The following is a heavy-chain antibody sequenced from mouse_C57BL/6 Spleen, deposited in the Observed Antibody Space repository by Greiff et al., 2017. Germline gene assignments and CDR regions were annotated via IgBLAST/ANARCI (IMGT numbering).Heavy chain of an antibody. D-gene: IGHD1-1*02. V-gene: IGHV10-3*01. J-gene: IGHJ4*01. Sequence: GGVLVQPNGSLKLSYAASGFTFNTYAMHWVRLAPGEGLEWVARIRSKSSNYATYYANSVKDRVTLSRDDPQSMLYLQMNNLKAEDTAMYYCVRDRGGGWGYAMDYWGQGTSVTVSS. CDR2: IRSKSSNYAT. CDR1: GFTFNTYA. CDR3: VRDRGGGWGYAMDY.